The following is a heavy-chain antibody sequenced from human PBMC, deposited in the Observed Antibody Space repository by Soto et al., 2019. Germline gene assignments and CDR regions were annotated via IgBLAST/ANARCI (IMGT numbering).Heavy chain of an antibody. J-gene: IGHJ1*01. Sequence: QVQLVQSGAEVKKPGASVKVSCKASGYIFTSYGISWVLQAPGQGLEWMGRISTYNGNTKYAQKLQGRVTMTTDTSASIAYMELRSLRSDDTAVYYCARDNGQWLVSDWGQETLVTVSS. D-gene: IGHD6-19*01. CDR3: ARDNGQWLVSD. CDR2: ISTYNGNT. CDR1: GYIFTSYG. V-gene: IGHV1-18*01.